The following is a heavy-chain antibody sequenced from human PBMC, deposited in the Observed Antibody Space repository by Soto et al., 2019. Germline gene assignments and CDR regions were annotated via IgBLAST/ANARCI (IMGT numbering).Heavy chain of an antibody. CDR1: GYTFTANF. Sequence: VASVKVSCKASGYTFTANFIHWVRQAPGQGLEWMGWINPYSGETKYAQRFQGWVTMTRDTSISTAHMELSRLKSDDTAVYYCARVHRGGFNSFDYWGQGTPVTVS. D-gene: IGHD2-15*01. V-gene: IGHV1-2*04. J-gene: IGHJ4*02. CDR2: INPYSGET. CDR3: ARVHRGGFNSFDY.